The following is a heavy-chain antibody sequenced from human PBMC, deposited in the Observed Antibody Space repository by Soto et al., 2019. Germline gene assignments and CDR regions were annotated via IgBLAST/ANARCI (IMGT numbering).Heavy chain of an antibody. CDR3: AKNYYYDSPGYAFDI. Sequence: EVLLVESGGGLVKPGGSLRLSCAASGFTFRSYSMNWVRQAPGKGLEWVSSISSGSSYIFYADSVKGRFTISRDNAKNTLFLQMDSLRAEDTAVYYCAKNYYYDSPGYAFDIWGQGTMVTVSS. CDR2: ISSGSSYI. CDR1: GFTFRSYS. V-gene: IGHV3-21*01. D-gene: IGHD3-22*01. J-gene: IGHJ3*02.